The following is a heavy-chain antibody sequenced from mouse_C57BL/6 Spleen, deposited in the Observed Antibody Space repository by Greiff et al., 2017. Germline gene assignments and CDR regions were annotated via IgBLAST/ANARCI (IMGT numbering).Heavy chain of an antibody. CDR3: AKGIYYGNYYAMDY. CDR1: GYTFTDYY. D-gene: IGHD2-1*01. Sequence: VQLQQSGPELVKPGASVKISCKASGYTFTDYYMNWVKQSHGKSLEWIGDINPNNGGTSYNQKFKGKATLTVDKSSSTAYMELRSLTSEDSAVYYCAKGIYYGNYYAMDYWGQGTSVTVSS. V-gene: IGHV1-26*01. J-gene: IGHJ4*01. CDR2: INPNNGGT.